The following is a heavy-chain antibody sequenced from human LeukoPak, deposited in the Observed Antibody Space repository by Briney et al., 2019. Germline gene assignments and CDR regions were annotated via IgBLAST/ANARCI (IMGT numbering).Heavy chain of an antibody. J-gene: IGHJ3*02. CDR2: ISYDGSNK. CDR3: ARRDSSSWYDDAFDI. D-gene: IGHD6-13*01. V-gene: IGHV3-30-3*01. Sequence: PGGSLRLSCAASGFTFSSYAMHWVRQAPGKGLEWVAVISYDGSNKYYADSVKGRFTISRDNSKNTLYLQMNSLRAEDTAVYYCARRDSSSWYDDAFDIWGQGTMVTVSS. CDR1: GFTFSSYA.